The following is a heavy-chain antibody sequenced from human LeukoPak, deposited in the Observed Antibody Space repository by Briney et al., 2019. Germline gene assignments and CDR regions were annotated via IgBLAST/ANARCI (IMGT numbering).Heavy chain of an antibody. V-gene: IGHV3-53*01. D-gene: IGHD3-10*01. CDR2: IYSGGST. Sequence: GGSLRLSCAASGFTVSSNYMSWVRQAPGKGLEWVSVIYSGGSTYYADSVKGRFTISRDNSKNTLYLQMNSLRAEDTAVYYCAKLQGDITMVRGVPNGFDYWGQGTLVTVSS. CDR1: GFTVSSNY. J-gene: IGHJ4*01. CDR3: AKLQGDITMVRGVPNGFDY.